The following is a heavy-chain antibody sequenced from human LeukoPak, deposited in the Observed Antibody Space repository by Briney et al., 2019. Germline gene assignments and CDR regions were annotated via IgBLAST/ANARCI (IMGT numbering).Heavy chain of an antibody. CDR1: GFTFSSSA. CDR3: AKLTTRVAGLYYFDY. V-gene: IGHV3-23*01. CDR2: ISGSGSGGST. D-gene: IGHD6-19*01. Sequence: PGGSLRLSCAASGFTFSSSAMSWVRQAPGKGLEWVSSISGSGSGGSTYYADSVKGRFTISRDNSKNTLYLQMNSLIAEDTAVYYCAKLTTRVAGLYYFDYWGQGTLVTVSS. J-gene: IGHJ4*02.